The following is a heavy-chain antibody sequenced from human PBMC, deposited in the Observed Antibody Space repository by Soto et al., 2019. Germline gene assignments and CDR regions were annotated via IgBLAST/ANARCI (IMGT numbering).Heavy chain of an antibody. V-gene: IGHV4-31*03. D-gene: IGHD3-3*01. CDR1: GGSISSGGYY. CDR2: IYYSGST. Sequence: SETLSLTRTFSGGSISSGGYYWSWIPQQPGKGLEWIGYIYYSGSTYYNPSFKSRVTISVDTSKNQFSLKLSSVTAADTAVYYCARGVAWYDFWSGVNWFDPWGQGTLVTVSS. CDR3: ARGVAWYDFWSGVNWFDP. J-gene: IGHJ5*02.